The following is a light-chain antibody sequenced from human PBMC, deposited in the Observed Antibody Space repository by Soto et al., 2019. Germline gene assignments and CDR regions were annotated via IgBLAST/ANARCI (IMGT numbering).Light chain of an antibody. CDR1: QSVSNNY. V-gene: IGKV3-20*01. CDR2: GAS. J-gene: IGKJ1*01. CDR3: QQYGSSGT. Sequence: EIVLTPSPGTLSLSPWERATLSCRASQSVSNNYLAWYQQKPGQAPRLLIYGASNRATGIPDRFSGSGSGTDFTLTISRLEPEDFAVYYCQQYGSSGTVGQGTKVDIK.